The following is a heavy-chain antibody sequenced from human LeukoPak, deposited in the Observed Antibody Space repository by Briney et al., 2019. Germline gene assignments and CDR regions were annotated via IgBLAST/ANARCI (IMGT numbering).Heavy chain of an antibody. CDR3: ARSSIFGVVTPYYFDY. CDR1: GFTFSSYS. CDR2: ISSSSSYI. Sequence: KSGGSLRLSCAASGFTFSSYSMNWVRQAPGKGLDWVSSISSSSSYIYYAESVKGRFTISRDNAKNSLYLQMNSLRAEDTAVYYCARSSIFGVVTPYYFDYWGQGTLVTVSS. D-gene: IGHD3-3*01. V-gene: IGHV3-21*01. J-gene: IGHJ4*02.